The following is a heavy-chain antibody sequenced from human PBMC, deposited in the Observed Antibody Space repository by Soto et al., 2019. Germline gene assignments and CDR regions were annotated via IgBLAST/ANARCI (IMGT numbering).Heavy chain of an antibody. D-gene: IGHD6-13*01. J-gene: IGHJ3*02. V-gene: IGHV1-69*02. CDR1: GGTFNVYT. CDR2: IIPILAIT. Sequence: QVQLVQSGAEVKKPGSSVTVSCKASGGTFNVYTIIWVRQAPGQGLEWMGRIIPILAITNYAQRFQGRVTITADTSTSTAYMELSSLTSEDTAVYYCALGSWSGETFDIWGQGTLVTVSS. CDR3: ALGSWSGETFDI.